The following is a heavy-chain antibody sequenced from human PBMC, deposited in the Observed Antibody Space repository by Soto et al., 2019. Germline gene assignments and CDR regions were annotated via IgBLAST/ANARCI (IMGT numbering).Heavy chain of an antibody. CDR1: GFTFSSYG. CDR3: ARNGGYDFNWVYFDY. D-gene: IGHD5-12*01. Sequence: LRLSCAASGFTFSSYGMHWVRQAPGKGLEWVAVISYDGSNKYYADSVKGRFTISRDNSKNTLYLQMNSLRAEDTAVYYCARNGGYDFNWVYFDYWGQGTLVTVSS. CDR2: ISYDGSNK. V-gene: IGHV3-30*03. J-gene: IGHJ4*02.